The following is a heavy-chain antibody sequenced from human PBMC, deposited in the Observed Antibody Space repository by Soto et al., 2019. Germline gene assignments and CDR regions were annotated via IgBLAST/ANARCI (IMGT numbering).Heavy chain of an antibody. CDR2: INAGNGNT. Sequence: QVQLVQSGAEVKKPGASVKVSCKASGYTFTNYAMHWVRQAPGQRLEWMGWINAGNGNTKYSQKFQGRVTITRDTSASTAYMELSSLRSEDTAVYYCAIVTGYYAPDYWGQGTLVTVSS. V-gene: IGHV1-3*01. J-gene: IGHJ4*02. CDR3: AIVTGYYAPDY. D-gene: IGHD3-9*01. CDR1: GYTFTNYA.